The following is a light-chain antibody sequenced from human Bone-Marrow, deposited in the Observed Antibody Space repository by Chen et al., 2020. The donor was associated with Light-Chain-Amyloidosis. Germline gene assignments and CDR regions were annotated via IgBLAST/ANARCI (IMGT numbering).Light chain of an antibody. CDR3: QQYGTSPLT. Sequence: EFVLTHLPGTRSLSPGEGANLSCRASQTISSNYLTWYQQKFGQAPRLLIYGSSSRATGIPDRFTGSGSGTDFTLTINRLEPEDFAMYYCQQYGTSPLTFGGGTKVEIK. CDR1: QTISSNY. V-gene: IGKV3-20*01. CDR2: GSS. J-gene: IGKJ4*01.